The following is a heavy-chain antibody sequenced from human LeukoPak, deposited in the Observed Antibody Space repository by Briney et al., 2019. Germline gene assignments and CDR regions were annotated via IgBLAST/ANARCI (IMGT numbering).Heavy chain of an antibody. V-gene: IGHV1-18*01. CDR3: ARGFFGTGTYLHYYGMDV. J-gene: IGHJ6*02. D-gene: IGHD3-10*01. CDR1: GYTFANFG. CDR2: IRVFNGNT. Sequence: GASVKVSCRASGYTFANFGINWVRQAPGQGLGWMGWIRVFNGNTNYAQKFQGRATMTTDTSTGTAYLELRSLRSDDTAVYYCARGFFGTGTYLHYYGMDVWGQGTPVTVSS.